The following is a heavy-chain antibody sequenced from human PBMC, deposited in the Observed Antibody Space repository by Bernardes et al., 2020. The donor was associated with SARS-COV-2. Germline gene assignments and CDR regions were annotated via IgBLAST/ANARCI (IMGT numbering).Heavy chain of an antibody. D-gene: IGHD6-19*01. CDR2: VSGSGFTT. CDR1: GFMFRSFG. CDR3: AKARIAVAESLDN. V-gene: IGHV3-23*01. Sequence: GCTLRLSCEASGFMFRSFGMTWVRQAPGKGLAWVAGVSGSGFTTFYADSVKGRFTISRDNSKNSLSLQMNSLRDEDTATYFCAKARIAVAESLDNWGRGSLVTVYS. J-gene: IGHJ4*02.